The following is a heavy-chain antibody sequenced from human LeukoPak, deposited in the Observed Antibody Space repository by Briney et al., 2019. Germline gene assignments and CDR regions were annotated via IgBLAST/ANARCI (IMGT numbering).Heavy chain of an antibody. CDR2: ISGSGAST. CDR1: GFTFSSYA. V-gene: IGHV3-23*01. Sequence: GSLRLSCAASGFTFSSYAMSWVRQAPGKGLEWVSAISGSGASTYYADSVKGRFTISRDNSKNTLYLQMNSLRAEDTAVYYCAKKGYYGSGHFDYWGQGTLVTVSS. D-gene: IGHD3-10*01. CDR3: AKKGYYGSGHFDY. J-gene: IGHJ4*02.